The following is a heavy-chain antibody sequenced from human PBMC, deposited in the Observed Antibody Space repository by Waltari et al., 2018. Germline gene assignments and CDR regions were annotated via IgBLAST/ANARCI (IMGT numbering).Heavy chain of an antibody. D-gene: IGHD1-26*01. CDR2: IKQDGSEK. CDR1: GFTFSSYW. J-gene: IGHJ5*02. CDR3: ARGGSYYAVNWFDP. V-gene: IGHV3-7*01. Sequence: EVQLVESGGGLVQPGGSLRLSCAASGFTFSSYWMSWVRQAPGKGLEWVANIKQDGSEKYYGDSVKGRFTISRDNAKNSLYLQMNSLRAEDTAVYYCARGGSYYAVNWFDPWGQGTLVTVSS.